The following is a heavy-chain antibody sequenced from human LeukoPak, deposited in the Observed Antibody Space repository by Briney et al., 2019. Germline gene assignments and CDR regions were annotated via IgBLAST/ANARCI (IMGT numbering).Heavy chain of an antibody. Sequence: GRSLRLSCAASGFTFSSYGMHWVRQAPGKGLEWVAVIWYDGSNKYYADSVKGRFTISRDNSKNTLYLQMNSLRAEDTAVYYCARDGVIAVAGTGYYFDYWGQGTLVTVSS. D-gene: IGHD6-19*01. CDR3: ARDGVIAVAGTGYYFDY. J-gene: IGHJ4*02. V-gene: IGHV3-33*01. CDR2: IWYDGSNK. CDR1: GFTFSSYG.